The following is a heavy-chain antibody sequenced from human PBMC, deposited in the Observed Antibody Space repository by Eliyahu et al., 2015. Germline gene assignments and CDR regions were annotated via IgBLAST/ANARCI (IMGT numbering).Heavy chain of an antibody. CDR3: ASQTKGRLVSMDV. D-gene: IGHD2-8*01. CDR2: ISSSSSYI. J-gene: IGHJ6*03. CDR1: GFTFSSYW. Sequence: CEGGLVQPGGSLRXSCAASGFTFSSYWMXWVRQAPGKGLEWVSSISSSSSYIYYADSVKGRFTISRDNAKNSLYLQMNSLRAEDTAVYYCASQTKGRLVSMDVWGKGTTVTVSS. V-gene: IGHV3-21*01.